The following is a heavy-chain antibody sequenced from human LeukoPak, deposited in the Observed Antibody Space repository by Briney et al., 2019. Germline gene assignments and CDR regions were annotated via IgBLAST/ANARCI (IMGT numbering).Heavy chain of an antibody. D-gene: IGHD2-15*01. V-gene: IGHV3-66*01. CDR1: GFTFDAYG. Sequence: PVGSLRLSCAASGFTFDAYGMSWVRQAPGKGLEWVSFIPSRGNIDYAVSVKGRFIFSRDISKNTLNLQKNRLRVEDTAVYYCAGGPYCSGGSCYSYNWFDPWGQGTLVIVSS. CDR3: AGGPYCSGGSCYSYNWFDP. J-gene: IGHJ5*02. CDR2: IPSRGNI.